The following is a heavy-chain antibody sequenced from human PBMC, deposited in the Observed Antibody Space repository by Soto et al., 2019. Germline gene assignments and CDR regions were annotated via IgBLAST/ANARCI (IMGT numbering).Heavy chain of an antibody. CDR3: ASLGRGLQALDS. Sequence: QVQLQESGPGLVKPSETLSLTCTVSGGSISDYYWSWIRQPPGKGLEWVGYIYYTGTTTYNPSLKRRLTSPLDTSKNQFSHTLRSVSAADTAVYYCASLGRGLQALDSWGPGTLVTVAS. CDR1: GGSISDYY. V-gene: IGHV4-59*08. J-gene: IGHJ4*02. CDR2: IYYTGTT. D-gene: IGHD7-27*01.